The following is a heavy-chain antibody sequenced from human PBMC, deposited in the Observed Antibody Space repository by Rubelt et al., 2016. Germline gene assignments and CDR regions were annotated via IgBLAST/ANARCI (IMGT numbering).Heavy chain of an antibody. CDR3: ASQLLYREYNWVDP. J-gene: IGHJ5*02. Sequence: QLQLQESGPGLVKPSETLSLTCTVSGGSISSSSYYWGWIRQPPGKGLEWIGSIYYSGSTYYNPSLKGRFTISVDTSKNRFSLKLSSVTAADTAVYYCASQLLYREYNWVDPWGQGILVTVSS. CDR2: IYYSGST. CDR1: GGSISSSSYY. D-gene: IGHD2-2*02. V-gene: IGHV4-39*01.